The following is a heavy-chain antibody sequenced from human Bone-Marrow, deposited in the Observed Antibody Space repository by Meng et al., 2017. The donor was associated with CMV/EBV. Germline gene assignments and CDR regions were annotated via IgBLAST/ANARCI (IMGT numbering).Heavy chain of an antibody. CDR3: ARDGDIVVMGMDV. CDR2: INSDGSST. D-gene: IGHD2-8*01. J-gene: IGHJ6*02. CDR1: GFTFSSYW. V-gene: IGHV3-74*01. Sequence: GESLKISCAASGFTFSSYWMHWVRQAPGKGLVWVSRINSDGSSTSYADSVKGRFTISRDNAKNSLYLQMNSLRAEDTAVYYCARDGDIVVMGMDVWGQGNTVTVSS.